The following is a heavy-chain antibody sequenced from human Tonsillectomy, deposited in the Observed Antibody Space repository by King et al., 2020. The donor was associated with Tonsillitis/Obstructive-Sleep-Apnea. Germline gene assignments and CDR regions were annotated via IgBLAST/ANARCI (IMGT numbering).Heavy chain of an antibody. J-gene: IGHJ5*02. CDR1: GYTFTSYA. CDR3: ARGFYDYIWGSYRIPDWFDP. CDR2: SNTNTGKP. V-gene: IGHV7-4-1*02. Sequence: VQLVESGSELTKPGASVKVSCKASGYTFTSYAMNWLRQAPGQGLEWMGWSNTNTGKPTYAQGFTGRFVFSLDTPVSTAYLQISSLQAEDPAGYYCARGFYDYIWGSYRIPDWFDPWGQGTLVTVSS. D-gene: IGHD3-16*02.